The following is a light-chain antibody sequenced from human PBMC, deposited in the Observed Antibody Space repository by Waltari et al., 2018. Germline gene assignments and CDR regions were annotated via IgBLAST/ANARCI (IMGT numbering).Light chain of an antibody. CDR1: SSDVGGYNY. J-gene: IGLJ2*01. Sequence: QSALTQPASVSGSPGQSITISCTGTSSDVGGYNYVSWYQQHPDKAPKLMLYEVSNRPAGVSNRFSGSKAGNTASLTISGLQAEDEANYYCSSYTSRSTLVFGGGTKLTVL. V-gene: IGLV2-14*01. CDR3: SSYTSRSTLV. CDR2: EVS.